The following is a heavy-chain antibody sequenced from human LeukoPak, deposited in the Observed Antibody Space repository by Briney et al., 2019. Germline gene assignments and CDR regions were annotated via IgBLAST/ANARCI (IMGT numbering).Heavy chain of an antibody. Sequence: ASVKVSCKASGGTFSSYAISWVRQAPGQGLEWMGGIIPIFGTANYAQKFQGRVTITADESTSTAYMELSSLRSEDTAVYYCARDKYYYDSSGYADAFDIWGQGTMVTVSS. V-gene: IGHV1-69*13. CDR1: GGTFSSYA. J-gene: IGHJ3*02. D-gene: IGHD3-22*01. CDR3: ARDKYYYDSSGYADAFDI. CDR2: IIPIFGTA.